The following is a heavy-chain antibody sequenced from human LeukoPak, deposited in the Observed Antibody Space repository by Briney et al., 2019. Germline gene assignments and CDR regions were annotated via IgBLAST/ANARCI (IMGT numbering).Heavy chain of an antibody. D-gene: IGHD5-12*01. CDR1: GDSISSSTYY. V-gene: IGHV4-39*02. Sequence: SGTLSLTCSVSGDSISSSTYYWGWIRQPPGKGLEWIGNIYSRGSTYYNPSLKSRVTIPVDRSKNQFSLKLISVTAADTAVYYCARDHGGYGFDYWGQGTLVAVSS. CDR2: IYSRGST. CDR3: ARDHGGYGFDY. J-gene: IGHJ4*02.